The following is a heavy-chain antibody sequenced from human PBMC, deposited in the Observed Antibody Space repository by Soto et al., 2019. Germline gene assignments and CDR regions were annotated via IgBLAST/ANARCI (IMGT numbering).Heavy chain of an antibody. CDR3: TTGFDWNDDYFDY. J-gene: IGHJ4*02. Sequence: GGSLRLSCAASGFTFSNAWMNWVRQAPGKGLEWVGRIKSKTDGGTTDYAAPVKGRFTISRDDSKNTLYLQMNSLKTEDTAVYYCTTGFDWNDDYFDYWGQGTLVTVSS. D-gene: IGHD1-1*01. CDR2: IKSKTDGGTT. V-gene: IGHV3-15*07. CDR1: GFTFSNAW.